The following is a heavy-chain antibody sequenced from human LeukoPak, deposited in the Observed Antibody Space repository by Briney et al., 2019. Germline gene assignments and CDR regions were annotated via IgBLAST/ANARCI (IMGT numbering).Heavy chain of an antibody. CDR3: ATALFPLGYYYDSRRDAFDI. CDR2: FDPEDGET. J-gene: IGHJ3*02. Sequence: GASVKVSCKVSGYTLTELSMHWVRQAPGKGLEWMGGFDPEDGETIYAQKFQGRVTMTEDTSTDTAYMELSSLRSEDTAVYYCATALFPLGYYYDSRRDAFDIWGQGTMVTVSS. D-gene: IGHD3-22*01. CDR1: GYTLTELS. V-gene: IGHV1-24*01.